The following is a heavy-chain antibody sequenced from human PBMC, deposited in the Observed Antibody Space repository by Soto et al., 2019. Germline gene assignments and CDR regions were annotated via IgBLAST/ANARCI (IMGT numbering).Heavy chain of an antibody. CDR1: GGSFSGCY. CDR2: INHSGST. CDR3: ARGRGEGDILTGSDPYYFDY. J-gene: IGHJ4*02. Sequence: SETLSLTCAVYGGSFSGCYWSWIRQPPGKGLEWIGEINHSGSTNYNPSLKSRVTISVDTSKNQFSLKLSSVTAADTAVYYCARGRGEGDILTGSDPYYFDYWGQGTLVTVSS. V-gene: IGHV4-34*01. D-gene: IGHD3-9*01.